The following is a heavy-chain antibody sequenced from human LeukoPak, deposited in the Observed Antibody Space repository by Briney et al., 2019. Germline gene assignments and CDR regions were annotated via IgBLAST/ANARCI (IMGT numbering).Heavy chain of an antibody. D-gene: IGHD3-22*01. CDR1: GGSISSSSYY. CDR2: IYYSGST. Sequence: SETLSLTCTVSGGSISSSSYYWSWIRQPPGKGLEWIGYIYYSGSTNYNPSLKSRVTISVDTSKKQFSLKLSSVTAADTAVYYCARGPRNYYDGSGYTYYFDYWGQGTLVTVSS. V-gene: IGHV4-61*01. CDR3: ARGPRNYYDGSGYTYYFDY. J-gene: IGHJ4*02.